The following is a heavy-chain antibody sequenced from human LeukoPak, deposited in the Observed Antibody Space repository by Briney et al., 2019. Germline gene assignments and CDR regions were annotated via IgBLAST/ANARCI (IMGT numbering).Heavy chain of an antibody. CDR3: VKGGGSSGFDY. J-gene: IGHJ4*02. Sequence: PGGSQILSCSASGFTFNNYATNWVRQAPGKGLEYVSVISTNGGSTYHADSVKGRFTISRDSSKNTVYLQMGSLTVEDTAVCYCVKGGGSSGFDYWGQGTLVTVSS. CDR1: GFTFNNYA. D-gene: IGHD6-6*01. CDR2: ISTNGGST. V-gene: IGHV3-64D*06.